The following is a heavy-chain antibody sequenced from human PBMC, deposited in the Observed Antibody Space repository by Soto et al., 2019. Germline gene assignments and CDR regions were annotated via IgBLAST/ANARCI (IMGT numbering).Heavy chain of an antibody. Sequence: EVHLLESGGGLVQPGGSLRLSCAASGFTFSSYAMSWVRQAPGKGLEWVSAISGRGDSTYYADSVKGRFTVSRDNAKSTVFLQMNGLRAEDTAIYYLAKVLLESGGGDYWGQGTLVTVSS. V-gene: IGHV3-23*01. J-gene: IGHJ4*02. CDR3: AKVLLESGGGDY. CDR1: GFTFSSYA. D-gene: IGHD2-21*02. CDR2: ISGRGDST.